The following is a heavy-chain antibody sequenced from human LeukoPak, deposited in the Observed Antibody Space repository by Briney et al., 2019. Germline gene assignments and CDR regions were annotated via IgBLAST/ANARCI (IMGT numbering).Heavy chain of an antibody. CDR3: ARAKGYSYRYYYYGMDV. CDR2: LYYSGST. Sequence: SETLSLTCTVSGGSISSYSWNWIRQTPGKGLEWIGYLYYSGSTNYNPSLKTRVSISVDTSKNQFSLKLSSVTAADTAMYYCARAKGYSYRYYYYGMDVWGPGITVTVSS. V-gene: IGHV4-59*01. CDR1: GGSISSYS. D-gene: IGHD5-18*01. J-gene: IGHJ6*02.